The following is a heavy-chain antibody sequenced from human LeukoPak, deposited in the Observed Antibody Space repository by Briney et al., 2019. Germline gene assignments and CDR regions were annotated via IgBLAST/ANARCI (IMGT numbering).Heavy chain of an antibody. CDR3: ARDSHYYGSGSYYDYYYYGMDV. V-gene: IGHV1-46*01. Sequence: ASVKVSCKASGYTFTSYYMHWVRQAPGQGLEWMGIINPSGGSTSYAQKFQGRVTMTRDTSTSTVYMELSSLRSEDTAVYYCARDSHYYGSGSYYDYYYYGMDVWGQGTTVTVSS. CDR1: GYTFTSYY. J-gene: IGHJ6*02. D-gene: IGHD3-10*01. CDR2: INPSGGST.